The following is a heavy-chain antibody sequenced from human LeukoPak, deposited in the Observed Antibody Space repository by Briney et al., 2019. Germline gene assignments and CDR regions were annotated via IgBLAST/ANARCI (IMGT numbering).Heavy chain of an antibody. Sequence: GGSLRLSCAASGFSFSSYGMHWVRQAPGKGLEWVAYMQYDGSNQQYADSVKGRFSISRDNSKNTLYLQMNSLRAEDTAVYYCAKDYYGSGSYSYLYYYYYYMDVWGKGTTVTISS. J-gene: IGHJ6*03. D-gene: IGHD3-10*01. CDR3: AKDYYGSGSYSYLYYYYYYMDV. CDR1: GFSFSSYG. V-gene: IGHV3-30*02. CDR2: MQYDGSNQ.